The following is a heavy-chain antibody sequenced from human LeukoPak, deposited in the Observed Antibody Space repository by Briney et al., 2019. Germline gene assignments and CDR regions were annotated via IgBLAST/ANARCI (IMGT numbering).Heavy chain of an antibody. CDR2: ISAYNGNT. J-gene: IGHJ4*02. CDR3: ASSACGGDCYIFDY. D-gene: IGHD2-21*02. Sequence: ASVKVSCKASGYTFTSYGISWGRQAPGEGLERMGWISAYNGNTNYAQKLQGRVSMTTDTSTSTAYMELRSLRSDDTAVYYCASSACGGDCYIFDYWGQGTLVTVSS. V-gene: IGHV1-18*01. CDR1: GYTFTSYG.